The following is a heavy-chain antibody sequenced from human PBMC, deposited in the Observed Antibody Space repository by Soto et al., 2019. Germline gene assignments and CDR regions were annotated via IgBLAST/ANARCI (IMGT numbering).Heavy chain of an antibody. CDR1: GFTFSSYA. CDR2: ISGSGGST. D-gene: IGHD3-3*01. J-gene: IGHJ4*02. Sequence: GGSLRLSCAASGFTFSSYAMSWVRQAPGKGLEWVSAISGSGGSTYYADSVKGRFTISRDNSKNTLYLQMNSLRAEDTAVYYCAKCGRRYDFWSGSSPDWGQGTLVTVSS. V-gene: IGHV3-23*01. CDR3: AKCGRRYDFWSGSSPD.